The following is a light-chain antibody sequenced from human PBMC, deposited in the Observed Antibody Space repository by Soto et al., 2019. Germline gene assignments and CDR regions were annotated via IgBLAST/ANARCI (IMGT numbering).Light chain of an antibody. CDR3: QQYHNWPPGLT. CDR2: GAS. CDR1: QSVSGN. V-gene: IGKV3-15*01. Sequence: EVVMTQSPATLSVSPGERVTLSCTASQSVSGNLAWYQQKPGQAPRLLIHGASTRATDIPARFSGSGSGTEFTLTITSPQSEDFAVYYCQQYHNWPPGLTFGGGTKVDIK. J-gene: IGKJ4*01.